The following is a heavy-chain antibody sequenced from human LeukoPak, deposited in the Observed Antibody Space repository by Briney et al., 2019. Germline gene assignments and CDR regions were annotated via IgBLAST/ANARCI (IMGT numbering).Heavy chain of an antibody. V-gene: IGHV3-23*01. CDR3: AKGGATA. CDR1: GFTFSSYS. J-gene: IGHJ4*02. CDR2: ITSGGGST. D-gene: IGHD1-1*01. Sequence: GGSLRLSCAASGFTFSSYSMNWVRQAPGKGLEWVSAITSGGGSTFYADSVKGRFSISRDNSKNTVYLQMTGLRADDTAVYYCAKGGATAWGQGVLVTVSS.